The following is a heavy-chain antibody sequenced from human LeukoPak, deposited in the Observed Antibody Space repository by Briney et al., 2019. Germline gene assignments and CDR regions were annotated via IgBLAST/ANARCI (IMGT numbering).Heavy chain of an antibody. CDR1: GGTFSSYA. J-gene: IGHJ6*02. D-gene: IGHD3-22*01. CDR2: IIPIFGTA. CDR3: ARQASGYYRYYYGMDV. Sequence: GSSVKVSCMASGGTFSSYAISWVRQAPGQGLEWMGGIIPIFGTANYAQKFQGRVTITADESTSTAYMELSSLRSEDTAVYYCARQASGYYRYYYGMDVWGQGTTVTVSS. V-gene: IGHV1-69*01.